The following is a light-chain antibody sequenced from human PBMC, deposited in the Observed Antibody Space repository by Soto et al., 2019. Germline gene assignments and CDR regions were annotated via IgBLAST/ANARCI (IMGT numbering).Light chain of an antibody. CDR3: QQYFRLRT. J-gene: IGKJ1*01. CDR1: QYISTY. V-gene: IGKV1-8*01. Sequence: AIRMTQSPSSLSASTGDSVTITCRASQYISTYLAWYQQKPGEAPNLLIYAASTLQSGVPSRFSGSGSGTDFPLTISDLHSEDFGTYYCQQYFRLRTFGPGTKVEVK. CDR2: AAS.